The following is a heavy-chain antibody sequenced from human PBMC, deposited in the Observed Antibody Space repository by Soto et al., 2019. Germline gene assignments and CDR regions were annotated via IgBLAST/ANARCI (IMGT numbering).Heavy chain of an antibody. CDR1: GGSVSGYY. D-gene: IGHD2-21*01. Sequence: PSETLSLTCAVYGGSVSGYYWSWIRQPPGKGLEWIGEINHSGSTNYNPSLKSRVTISVDTSKNQFSLKLSSVTAADTAVYYCARNPQLLYYYYYYGMDVWGQGTTVTVSS. V-gene: IGHV4-34*01. J-gene: IGHJ6*02. CDR3: ARNPQLLYYYYYYGMDV. CDR2: INHSGST.